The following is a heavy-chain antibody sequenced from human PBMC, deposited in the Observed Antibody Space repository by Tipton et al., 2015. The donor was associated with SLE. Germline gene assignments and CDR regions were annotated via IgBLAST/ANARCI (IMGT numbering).Heavy chain of an antibody. J-gene: IGHJ4*02. CDR3: ARVPVNTVTFDS. CDR2: IYTSGST. CDR1: GVSISSDNYF. V-gene: IGHV4-61*02. Sequence: LRLSCTVSGVSISSDNYFWSWIRQPAGKGLEWIGRIYTSGSTNYNPSLKSRVTISVDTSKNQFSLKLSSVTAADTAVYYCARVPVNTVTFDSWGQGTLVTVST. D-gene: IGHD4-11*01.